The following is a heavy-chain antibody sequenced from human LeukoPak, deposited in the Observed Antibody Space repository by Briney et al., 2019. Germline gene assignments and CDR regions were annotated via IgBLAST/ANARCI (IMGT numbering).Heavy chain of an antibody. CDR1: GFSLSISG. J-gene: IGHJ4*02. D-gene: IGHD3-10*01. V-gene: IGHV3-48*02. Sequence: PGGSLRLSCEASGFSLSISGMNWVRQAPGKGLEWVSYISGSSDLMSYVASVKGRFTVSRDNAKNSLFLQMNSLRDEDTAVYYCARVLRGLYNLGDWGQGTLVTVSS. CDR2: ISGSSDLM. CDR3: ARVLRGLYNLGD.